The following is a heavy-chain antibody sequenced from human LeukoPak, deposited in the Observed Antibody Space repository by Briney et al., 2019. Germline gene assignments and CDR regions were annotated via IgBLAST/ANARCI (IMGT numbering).Heavy chain of an antibody. Sequence: ASVKVSCKASGYTFTGYYKHWVRQAPGQGLEWMGWINPNSGGTNYAQKFQGWVTMTRDTSISTAYMELSRLRSDDTAVYYCARAGASYNSLNWFDPWGQGTLVTVSS. D-gene: IGHD1-20*01. V-gene: IGHV1-2*04. J-gene: IGHJ5*02. CDR3: ARAGASYNSLNWFDP. CDR2: INPNSGGT. CDR1: GYTFTGYY.